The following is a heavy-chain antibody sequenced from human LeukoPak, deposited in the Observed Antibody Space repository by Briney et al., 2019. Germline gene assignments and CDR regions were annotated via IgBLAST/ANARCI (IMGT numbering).Heavy chain of an antibody. D-gene: IGHD3-22*01. J-gene: IGHJ4*02. V-gene: IGHV3-48*03. Sequence: GGSLRLSCAASGFTFSSYEMNWVRQAPGKGLEWVSYISSSGSTIYYADSVKGRFTISRDNAKNSLYLQMNSLRAEDTAVYYCARDRSEFYDSSGYYDYWGQGTLVTVSS. CDR3: ARDRSEFYDSSGYYDY. CDR1: GFTFSSYE. CDR2: ISSSGSTI.